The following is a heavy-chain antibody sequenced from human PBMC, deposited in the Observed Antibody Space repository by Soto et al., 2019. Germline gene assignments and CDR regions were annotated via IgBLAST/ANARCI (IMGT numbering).Heavy chain of an antibody. CDR1: GFTFSGSA. D-gene: IGHD4-17*01. CDR3: TSLTTVVTPGPDV. V-gene: IGHV3-73*01. Sequence: PGGSLRLSCAASGFTFSGSAMHWVRQASGKGLEWVGRIRSKANSYATAYAASVKGRFTISRDDSKNTAYLQMNSLKTEDTAVYYCTSLTTVVTPGPDVWGQGTTVTVSS. CDR2: IRSKANSYAT. J-gene: IGHJ6*02.